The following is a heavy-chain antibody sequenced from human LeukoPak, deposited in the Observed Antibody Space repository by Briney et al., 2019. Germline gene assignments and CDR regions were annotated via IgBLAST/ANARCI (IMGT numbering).Heavy chain of an antibody. Sequence: SETLSLTCTVSGGSISSSSYYWGWIRQPPGKGLEWIGSIYYSGSTYYNPSLKSRVTISVDTSKNQFSLKLSSVTAADTAVYYCASPQVATILPGDYWGQGTLVTVSS. D-gene: IGHD5-12*01. CDR2: IYYSGST. CDR1: GGSISSSSYY. V-gene: IGHV4-39*01. CDR3: ASPQVATILPGDY. J-gene: IGHJ4*02.